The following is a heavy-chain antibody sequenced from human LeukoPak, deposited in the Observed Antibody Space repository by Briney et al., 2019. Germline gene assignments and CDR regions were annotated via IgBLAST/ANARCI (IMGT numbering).Heavy chain of an antibody. V-gene: IGHV3-43D*03. CDR2: ISWDGGRT. CDR1: GFTFDDYA. D-gene: IGHD3-10*01. CDR3: AKDKFDGSGSYYFDY. J-gene: IGHJ4*02. Sequence: PGGSLRLSCAASGFTFDDYAMHWVRHAPGKGLEWVSLISWDGGRTYYADSVKSRFTISRDKSTNSLYLQMNSLRAADTALYYCAKDKFDGSGSYYFDYWGQGTLVTVSS.